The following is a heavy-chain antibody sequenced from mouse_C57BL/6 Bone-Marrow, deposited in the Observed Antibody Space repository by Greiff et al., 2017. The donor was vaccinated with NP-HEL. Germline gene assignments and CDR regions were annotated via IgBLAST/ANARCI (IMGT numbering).Heavy chain of an antibody. Sequence: EVKLMESGGDLVKPGGSLKLSCAASGFTFSSYGMSWVRPTPDKMLEWVATISSGGRYTSYPDSVKGRFTISRDNAKNTLYLQMSSLKSEDTAMYYCASPYEYDVAWFAYWGQGTLVTVSA. J-gene: IGHJ3*01. CDR3: ASPYEYDVAWFAY. V-gene: IGHV5-6*01. CDR1: GFTFSSYG. D-gene: IGHD2-4*01. CDR2: ISSGGRYT.